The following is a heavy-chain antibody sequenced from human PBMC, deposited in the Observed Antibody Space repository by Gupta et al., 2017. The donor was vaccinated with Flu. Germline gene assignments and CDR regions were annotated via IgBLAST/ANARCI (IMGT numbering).Heavy chain of an antibody. V-gene: IGHV4-39*01. CDR3: ARRGVKRQAAAGTYY. CDR1: GGSISSSSYY. Sequence: QLQLQESGPGLVKPSETLSLTCTVSGGSISSSSYYWGWIRQPPGKGLEWIGSIYYSGSTYYNPSLKSRVTISVDTSKNQFSLKLSSVTAADTAVYYCARRGVKRQAAAGTYYWGQGTLVTVSS. CDR2: IYYSGST. D-gene: IGHD6-13*01. J-gene: IGHJ4*02.